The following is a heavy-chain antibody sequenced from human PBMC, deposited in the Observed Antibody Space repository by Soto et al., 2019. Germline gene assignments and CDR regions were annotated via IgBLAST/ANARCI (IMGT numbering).Heavy chain of an antibody. CDR3: ARGSGIQLWLNYYYGMDV. J-gene: IGHJ6*02. CDR2: IIPIFGTA. D-gene: IGHD5-18*01. V-gene: IGHV1-69*13. CDR1: GGTFSSYA. Sequence: GASVKVSCKASGGTFSSYAISWVRQAPGQGLEWMGGIIPIFGTANYAQKFQGRVTITADESTSTAYMELSSLRSEDTAVYYCARGSGIQLWLNYYYGMDVWGQGTTVTVSS.